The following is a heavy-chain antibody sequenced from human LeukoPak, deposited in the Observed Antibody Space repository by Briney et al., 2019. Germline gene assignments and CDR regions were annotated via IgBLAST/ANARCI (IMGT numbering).Heavy chain of an antibody. CDR2: INSDGSST. V-gene: IGHV3-74*01. CDR3: ARVALGSYYFDY. Sequence: PGGSLRLSCGASGFTFGTYWMHWVRQAPGKGLVWVSGINSDGSSTSYADSVKGRFTISRDNAKNTLYLQMNSLRAEDTAVYYCARVALGSYYFDYWGQGTLVTVSS. D-gene: IGHD1-26*01. J-gene: IGHJ4*02. CDR1: GFTFGTYW.